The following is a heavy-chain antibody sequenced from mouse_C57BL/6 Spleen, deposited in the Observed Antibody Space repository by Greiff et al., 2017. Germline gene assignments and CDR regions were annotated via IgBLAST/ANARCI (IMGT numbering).Heavy chain of an antibody. Sequence: DVHLVESGGGFLQSGRSLRLSCATSGFTFSDFYLEWVRQAPGKGLEWIAASRNKANDYTTVYSASVKGRFIITRDTSQSILDLQMNALRAEDTAVYYCARDADDHGGFAYWGKGTLVTVSA. CDR3: ARDADDHGGFAY. D-gene: IGHD2-4*01. V-gene: IGHV7-1*01. J-gene: IGHJ3*01. CDR1: GFTFSDFY. CDR2: SRNKANDYTT.